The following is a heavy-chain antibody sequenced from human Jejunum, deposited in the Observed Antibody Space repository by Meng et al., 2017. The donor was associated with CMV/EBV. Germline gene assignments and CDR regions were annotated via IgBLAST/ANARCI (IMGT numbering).Heavy chain of an antibody. CDR3: ARRSCTTMFCESRDAFDV. CDR1: NSYG. J-gene: IGHJ3*01. D-gene: IGHD3-9*01. CDR2: ISPTSVYR. Sequence: NSYGMNWFRQAPGKGLEWFSSISPTSVYRYYAESLQGRFTISRDNANNLVYLQLNSLKAEDTAVYYCARRSCTTMFCESRDAFDVWGQGTMVTVSS. V-gene: IGHV3-21*06.